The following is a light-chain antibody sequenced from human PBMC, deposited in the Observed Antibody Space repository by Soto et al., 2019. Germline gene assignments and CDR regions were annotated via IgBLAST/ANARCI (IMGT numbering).Light chain of an antibody. V-gene: IGKV3-15*01. CDR3: QQYNNWPPAT. CDR2: GAS. Sequence: EIVMTQSPATLSVSPGERATLSCRASQSVSSNLVWYQQKPGQAPRLLIYGASTRATGIPARFSGSGSGTEFTLTISSLQSEDFAVYYCQQYNNWPPATFGGGTKVEIK. J-gene: IGKJ4*01. CDR1: QSVSSN.